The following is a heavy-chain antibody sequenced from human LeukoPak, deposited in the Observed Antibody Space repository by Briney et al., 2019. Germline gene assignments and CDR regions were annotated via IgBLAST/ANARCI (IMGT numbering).Heavy chain of an antibody. CDR1: GFTFSNYG. Sequence: GGSLRLSCVASGFTFSNYGLHWVRQAPGKGLDWVAIISYDGNNKHYADSVKGRFTISRDNSKDTLYLQMNSLRAEDTGVYYCARGNYDFWNAYSFDYWGQGTLVTVSS. D-gene: IGHD3-3*01. CDR2: ISYDGNNK. CDR3: ARGNYDFWNAYSFDY. V-gene: IGHV3-30-3*01. J-gene: IGHJ4*02.